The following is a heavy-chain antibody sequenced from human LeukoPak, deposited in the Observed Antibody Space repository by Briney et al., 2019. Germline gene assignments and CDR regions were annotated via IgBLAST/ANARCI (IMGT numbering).Heavy chain of an antibody. CDR1: GFAFRNFG. Sequence: GGSLRLSCAASGFAFRNFGMHWVRQAPGKGLERVAFIRFDGNNQYYIDSVKGRFTVSRDNSKNTLYLQMKSLRAEDTAVYYCARESLYYYYMDVWGKGTTVTVSS. CDR3: ARESLYYYYMDV. D-gene: IGHD2-15*01. CDR2: IRFDGNNQ. V-gene: IGHV3-30*02. J-gene: IGHJ6*03.